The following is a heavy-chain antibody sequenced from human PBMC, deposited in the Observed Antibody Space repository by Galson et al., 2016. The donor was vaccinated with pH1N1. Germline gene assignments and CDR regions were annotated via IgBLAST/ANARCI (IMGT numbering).Heavy chain of an antibody. Sequence: TLSLTCTVSGGSISSGGSYWSWIRQHPGKGLEWIGYIFYSGSTYYNPSLKSRVTISVDTSKNQFSLKLSSVTAADTAVYYCARGVSVAGTPRLNYWGQGTLVTVSS. V-gene: IGHV4-31*03. CDR3: ARGVSVAGTPRLNY. D-gene: IGHD6-19*01. CDR1: GGSISSGGSY. CDR2: IFYSGST. J-gene: IGHJ4*02.